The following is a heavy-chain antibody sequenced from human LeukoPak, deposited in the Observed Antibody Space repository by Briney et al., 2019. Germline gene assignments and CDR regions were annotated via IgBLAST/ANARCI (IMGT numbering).Heavy chain of an antibody. CDR2: IGTSGSTK. CDR1: GYTFSSYA. Sequence: GGSLRLSCAASGYTFSSYAMSWLRQAPGKGLEWVSYIGTSGSTKYYADSVKGRFTISRDNAKNSLYLQMNSLRADDTAVYYCVREYRALAYYFDYWGQGNLVTVSS. D-gene: IGHD1-1*01. J-gene: IGHJ4*02. V-gene: IGHV3-48*03. CDR3: VREYRALAYYFDY.